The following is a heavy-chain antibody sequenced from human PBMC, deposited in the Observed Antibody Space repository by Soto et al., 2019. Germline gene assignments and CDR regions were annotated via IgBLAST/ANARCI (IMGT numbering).Heavy chain of an antibody. CDR2: ISSSSSYI. Sequence: EVQLVESGGGLVKPGGSLRLSCAASGFTFSSYSMNWVRQAPGKGLEWVSSISSSSSYIYYADSVKGRFTISRDNAKNSLYLQMNSLRAEDTAVYYCARSDLYYYGSGSYLVYWGQGTLVTVSS. J-gene: IGHJ4*02. D-gene: IGHD3-10*01. V-gene: IGHV3-21*01. CDR3: ARSDLYYYGSGSYLVY. CDR1: GFTFSSYS.